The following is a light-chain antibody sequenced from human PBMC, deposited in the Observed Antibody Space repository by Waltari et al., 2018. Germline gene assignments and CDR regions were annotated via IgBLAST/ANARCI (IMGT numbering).Light chain of an antibody. CDR1: YPSIGPFD. CDR2: GHP. CDR3: QSYDNTGRGSVL. J-gene: IGLJ2*01. Sequence: QSILTQPHSVSAAPGQRVTSPCTGIYPSIGPFDVHWYQHRPGAVPKLRIYGHPNRPSGFPDRLSASKSGTSASLVIAGLQPDDEADYYCQSYDNTGRGSVLIGGGTKLTIL. V-gene: IGLV1-40*01.